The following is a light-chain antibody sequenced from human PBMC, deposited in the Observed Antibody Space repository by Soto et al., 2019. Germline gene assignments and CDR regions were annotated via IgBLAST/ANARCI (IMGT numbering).Light chain of an antibody. CDR2: DAY. CDR3: QQRHMWPIT. Sequence: EVVLPQSPVTLSLSPGERATLSCRASQSLRGLLAWYQQKPGQAPRLLIYDAYNRATGIPPRFSGSGSGTDFTLTISSLEPEDSAVYYCQQRHMWPITFGQGTRLEIK. CDR1: QSLRGL. J-gene: IGKJ5*01. V-gene: IGKV3-11*01.